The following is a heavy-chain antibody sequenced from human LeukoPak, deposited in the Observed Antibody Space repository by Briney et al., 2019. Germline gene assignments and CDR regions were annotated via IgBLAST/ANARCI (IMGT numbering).Heavy chain of an antibody. CDR3: ARVLGSGRLNPWYYFDY. V-gene: IGHV3-7*01. Sequence: GGSLRLSCAASGFTFSNYWMSWVRQAPGKGLEWVANIKQDGSEKHYVDSVKGRFTISTDNAKNSMDLQMNSLRAEDTAVYYCARVLGSGRLNPWYYFDYWGQGTLVTVSS. J-gene: IGHJ4*02. D-gene: IGHD3-10*02. CDR2: IKQDGSEK. CDR1: GFTFSNYW.